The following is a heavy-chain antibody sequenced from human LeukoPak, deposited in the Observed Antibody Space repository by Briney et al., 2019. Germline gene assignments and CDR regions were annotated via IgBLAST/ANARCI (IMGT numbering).Heavy chain of an antibody. CDR2: IYYSGNT. CDR1: GGSISDSSYF. Sequence: SETLSLTCTVSGGSISDSSYFWGWIRQPPGKGLEWIGNIYYSGNTYYNPSLKSRVIISVDTSKSQFSLKLSSVTAADTAVYYCARQGIYCSGSTCYSGVANWFDPWGQGTLVTVSS. V-gene: IGHV4-39*01. CDR3: ARQGIYCSGSTCYSGVANWFDP. D-gene: IGHD2-15*01. J-gene: IGHJ5*02.